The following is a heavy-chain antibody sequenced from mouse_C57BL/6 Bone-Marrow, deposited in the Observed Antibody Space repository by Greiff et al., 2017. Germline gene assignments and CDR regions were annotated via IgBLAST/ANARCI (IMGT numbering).Heavy chain of an antibody. J-gene: IGHJ3*01. CDR2: VDPEDGDT. CDR3: ARGYGSSPFAY. Sequence: VQLKESGAELVKPGASVKLSCTASGFNIKDYYMHWVKQRTEQGLEWIGRVDPEDGDTKYAPKFQGKATITADTSSNTAYLQPSSLTSEDTAVYYCARGYGSSPFAYWGQGTLVTVSA. V-gene: IGHV14-2*01. CDR1: GFNIKDYY. D-gene: IGHD1-1*01.